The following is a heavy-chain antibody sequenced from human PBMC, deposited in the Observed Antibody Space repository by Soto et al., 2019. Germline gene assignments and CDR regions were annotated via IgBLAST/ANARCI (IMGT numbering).Heavy chain of an antibody. V-gene: IGHV4-39*01. D-gene: IGHD2-15*01. CDR2: IYYSGST. Sequence: PSETLSLTCTVSGGSISSSSYYWGWIRQPPGKGLEWIGSIYYSGSTYYNPSLKSRVTISVDTSKNQFSLKLSSVTAADTAVYYCARQRRVVVAESNWFDPWGQGTLVTVSS. CDR1: GGSISSSSYY. J-gene: IGHJ5*02. CDR3: ARQRRVVVAESNWFDP.